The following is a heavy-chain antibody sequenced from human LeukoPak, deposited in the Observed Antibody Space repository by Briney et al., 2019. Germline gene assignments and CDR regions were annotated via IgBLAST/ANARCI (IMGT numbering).Heavy chain of an antibody. V-gene: IGHV1-18*01. CDR2: ISAYNGNT. J-gene: IGHJ6*02. CDR1: GYTFTSYG. Sequence: AASVKVSCKASGYTFTSYGISWVRQAPGQGLDWMGWISAYNGNTNYAQKLQGRVTMTTDTSTSTAYMELRSLRSDDTAVYYCARDLVTGYSSGRQKRYGMDVWAQGTTVTVS. D-gene: IGHD6-19*01. CDR3: ARDLVTGYSSGRQKRYGMDV.